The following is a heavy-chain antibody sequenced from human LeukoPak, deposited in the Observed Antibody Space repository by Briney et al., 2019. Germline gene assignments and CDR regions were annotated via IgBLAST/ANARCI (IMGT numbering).Heavy chain of an antibody. V-gene: IGHV3-7*01. J-gene: IGHJ3*02. D-gene: IGHD2-15*01. CDR2: IKQDGSDK. Sequence: GGSLRLSCLDSGFSFSSYWMSWVRQALGKGLEWVANIKQDGSDKQYVDSVKGRFTISRDNGKNSLYLQMNSLRAEDTAVYFCASGPRWVGAAWAHSFDIWGQGTMVTVSS. CDR3: ASGPRWVGAAWAHSFDI. CDR1: GFSFSSYW.